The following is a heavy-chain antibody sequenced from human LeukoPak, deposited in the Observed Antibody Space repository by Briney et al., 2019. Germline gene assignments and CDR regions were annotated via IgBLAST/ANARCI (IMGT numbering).Heavy chain of an antibody. CDR3: ATTGYSSSWYYYYMDV. CDR2: IYYSGST. CDR1: GCSISSSSYY. D-gene: IGHD6-13*01. J-gene: IGHJ6*03. V-gene: IGHV4-39*07. Sequence: SETLSLTCTVSGCSISSSSYYWGWIRQPPGKGLEWIGSIYYSGSTYYNPPLKSRVTIAVDTSKNQFSLKLSSVTAADTAVYYCATTGYSSSWYYYYMDVWGKGTTVTVSS.